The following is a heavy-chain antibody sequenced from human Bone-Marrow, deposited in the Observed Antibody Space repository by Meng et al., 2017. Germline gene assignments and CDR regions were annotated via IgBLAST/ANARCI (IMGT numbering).Heavy chain of an antibody. CDR1: GFTFDDYA. CDR2: ISWNSGSI. D-gene: IGHD6-19*01. J-gene: IGHJ6*02. V-gene: IGHV3-9*01. Sequence: SLKISCAASGFTFDDYAMHWVRQAPGKGLEWVSGISWNSGSIGYADSVKGRVTISRDNAKNSLYLQMNSLRAEDTALYYCAKEEGGSSGWYGYYYYGMDVWGQGTMVTVSS. CDR3: AKEEGGSSGWYGYYYYGMDV.